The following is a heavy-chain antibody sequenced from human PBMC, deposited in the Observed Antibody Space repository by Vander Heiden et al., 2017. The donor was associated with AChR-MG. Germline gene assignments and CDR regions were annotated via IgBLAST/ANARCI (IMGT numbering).Heavy chain of an antibody. CDR2: IIPIFGTA. J-gene: IGHJ6*03. V-gene: IGHV1-69*01. CDR3: ARGDIVVVVAATRNYYYYMDV. D-gene: IGHD2-15*01. Sequence: QVQLVQSGAEVKKPGSSVKVSCKASGGTFRSYAISWVRQAPGQGLEWMGGIIPIFGTANYAQKFKGRVTMTADESTSTAYMELSSLRSEDTAVYYCARGDIVVVVAATRNYYYYMDVWGKGTTVTVSS. CDR1: GGTFRSYA.